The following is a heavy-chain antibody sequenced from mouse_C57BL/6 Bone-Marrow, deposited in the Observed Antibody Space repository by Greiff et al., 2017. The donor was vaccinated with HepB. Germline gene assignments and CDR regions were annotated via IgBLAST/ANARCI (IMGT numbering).Heavy chain of an antibody. J-gene: IGHJ4*01. CDR1: GFTFSSYT. Sequence: EVMLVESGGGLVKPGGSLKLSCAASGFTFSSYTMSWVRQTPEKRLEWVATISGGGGNTYYPDSVKGRFTISRDNAKNTLYLQMSSLRSEDTALYYCARWRGSSYRYYAMGYWGQGTSVTVSS. D-gene: IGHD1-1*01. V-gene: IGHV5-9*01. CDR3: ARWRGSSYRYYAMGY. CDR2: ISGGGGNT.